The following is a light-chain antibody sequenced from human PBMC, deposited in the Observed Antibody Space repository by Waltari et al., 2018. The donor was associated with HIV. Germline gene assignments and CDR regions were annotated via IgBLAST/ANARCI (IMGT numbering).Light chain of an antibody. Sequence: QSVLTQLPSVSGAPGQRVTISCIGTSSNIGADYDVHWYRQVPGAAPKLLIYRSDARPSGVPDRFFGSRSGASASLVINGLQTDDEAEYFCQSYDRSLFWVFGGGTKLTVL. CDR2: RSD. J-gene: IGLJ2*01. CDR1: SSNIGADYD. CDR3: QSYDRSLFWV. V-gene: IGLV1-40*01.